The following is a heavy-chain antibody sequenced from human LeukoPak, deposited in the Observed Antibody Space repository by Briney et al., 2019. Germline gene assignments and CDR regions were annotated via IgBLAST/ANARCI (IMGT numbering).Heavy chain of an antibody. CDR1: GFTLSNYD. CDR3: ARENVLAVAGKNYYYGIDV. V-gene: IGHV3-13*01. CDR2: VGSAGDT. Sequence: GGSLRLSCAASGFTLSNYDMHWVRQPAGKGLEWVSTVGSAGDTYYTDSVKGRFTSSRENAKNSFFLQMNSLRAGDTAVYYCARENVLAVAGKNYYYGIDVWGQGTTVTVSS. D-gene: IGHD6-19*01. J-gene: IGHJ6*02.